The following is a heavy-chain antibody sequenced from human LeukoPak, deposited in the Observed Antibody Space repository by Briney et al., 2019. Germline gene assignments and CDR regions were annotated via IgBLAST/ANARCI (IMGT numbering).Heavy chain of an antibody. CDR3: AREAYYGSEGAYSDY. CDR1: GGSINSGGYY. D-gene: IGHD3-10*01. V-gene: IGHV4-31*03. J-gene: IGHJ4*02. CDR2: IYYSGST. Sequence: SESLSLTCTVSGGSINSGGYYWSWIRQHPGKGLEWIGYIYYSGSTYYNPSLKSRVTISVDTSKNQFSLKLSSVTAADTAVYYCAREAYYGSEGAYSDYWGQGTLVTVSS.